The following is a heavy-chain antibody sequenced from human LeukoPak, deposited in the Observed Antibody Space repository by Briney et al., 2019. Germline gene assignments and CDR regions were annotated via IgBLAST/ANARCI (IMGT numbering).Heavy chain of an antibody. Sequence: GGSLRLSCTASGFTFGDYAMSWVRQAPGKGLEWVSAISGRGANTYYADSVKGRFTISRDNSKNTLYMQMNSLRAEDTAVYYCAKDASSSWWWGAFDIWGQGTMVTVSS. V-gene: IGHV3-23*01. D-gene: IGHD6-13*01. CDR1: GFTFGDYA. CDR2: ISGRGANT. J-gene: IGHJ3*02. CDR3: AKDASSSWWWGAFDI.